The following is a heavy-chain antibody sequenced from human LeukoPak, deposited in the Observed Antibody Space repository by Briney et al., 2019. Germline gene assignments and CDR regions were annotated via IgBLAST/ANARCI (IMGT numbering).Heavy chain of an antibody. CDR3: AKDPQQWPEGYFDY. D-gene: IGHD6-19*01. Sequence: PGGSLRLSCAASGFTFSSYGMHWVRQAPGKGLEWVAVISYDGSNKYYADYVKGRFTISRDNSKNTLYLQMNSLRAEDTAVYYCAKDPQQWPEGYFDYWGQGTLVTVSS. CDR1: GFTFSSYG. CDR2: ISYDGSNK. J-gene: IGHJ4*02. V-gene: IGHV3-30*18.